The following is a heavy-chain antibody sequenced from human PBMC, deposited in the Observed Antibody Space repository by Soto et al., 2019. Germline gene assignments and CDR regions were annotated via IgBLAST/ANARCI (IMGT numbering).Heavy chain of an antibody. CDR2: ISSSSSTI. V-gene: IGHV3-48*02. Sequence: GGSLRLSCAASGFTFSSYSMNWVRQAPGKGLEWVSYISSSSSTIYYADSVKGRFTISRDNAKNSLYLQMNSLRDEDTAVYYCARALGGQKTRMYGMDVWGQGTTVTVSS. D-gene: IGHD3-3*01. CDR3: ARALGGQKTRMYGMDV. CDR1: GFTFSSYS. J-gene: IGHJ6*02.